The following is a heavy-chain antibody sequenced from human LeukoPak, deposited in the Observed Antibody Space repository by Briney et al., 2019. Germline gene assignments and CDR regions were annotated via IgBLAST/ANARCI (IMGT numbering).Heavy chain of an antibody. V-gene: IGHV4-59*08. CDR1: GGSISSYY. CDR2: IYYSGST. J-gene: IGHJ4*02. CDR3: ARQTSGLRLGYFDY. D-gene: IGHD3-22*01. Sequence: KPSETLSLTCSVSGGSISSYYWSWIRQPPGKGLEWIGYIYYSGSTNYNPSLKSRVTISVDTSKNQFSLKLSSVTAADTAVYYCARQTSGLRLGYFDYWGQGTLVTVSS.